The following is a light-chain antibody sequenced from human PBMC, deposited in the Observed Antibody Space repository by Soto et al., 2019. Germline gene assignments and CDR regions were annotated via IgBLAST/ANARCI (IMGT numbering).Light chain of an antibody. CDR3: QQHNNWPRT. CDR1: QSVSSS. J-gene: IGKJ4*02. Sequence: MTQSPSTLSASLGDRATISCRASQSVSSSLAWYQQKPGQAPRLLIYGASTRESGIPARFNGSGSGTEFTLTISSLQSEDFATYYCQQHNNWPRTFGGGTKVDIK. CDR2: GAS. V-gene: IGKV3-15*01.